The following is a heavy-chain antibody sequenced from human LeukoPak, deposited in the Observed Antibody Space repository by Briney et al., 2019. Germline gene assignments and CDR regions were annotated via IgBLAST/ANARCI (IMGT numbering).Heavy chain of an antibody. D-gene: IGHD5-24*01. V-gene: IGHV4-39*01. J-gene: IGHJ4*02. CDR2: IYYSGSA. Sequence: SETLSLTCRVSGGSIGMSSYFWGWIRQPPGKGPEWIGSIYYSGSAYYNPSLRRRVTISVDTSKNQFSLKFSSVTAADTAIYYCARVFEMATIRKLYYFDHWGQGTLVTVSS. CDR1: GGSIGMSSYF. CDR3: ARVFEMATIRKLYYFDH.